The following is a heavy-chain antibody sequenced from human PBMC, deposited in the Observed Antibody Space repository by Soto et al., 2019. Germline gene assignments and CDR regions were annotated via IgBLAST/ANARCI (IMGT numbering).Heavy chain of an antibody. CDR2: ISYDGSNK. V-gene: IGHV3-30*18. D-gene: IGHD2-8*02. CDR3: AKDRRRLLGYFDY. CDR1: GFTFSSYG. Sequence: GGSLRLSCAASGFTFSSYGMHWVRQAPGKGLEWVAVISYDGSNKYYADSVKGRFTISRDNSKNTLYLQMNSLRAEDTAVYYCAKDRRRLLGYFDYWGQGTLVTVSS. J-gene: IGHJ4*02.